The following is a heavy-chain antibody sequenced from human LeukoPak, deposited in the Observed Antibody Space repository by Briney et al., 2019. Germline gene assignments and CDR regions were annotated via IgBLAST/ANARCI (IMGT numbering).Heavy chain of an antibody. V-gene: IGHV3-30*03. D-gene: IGHD4/OR15-4a*01. CDR3: ASGAVSYAFDI. Sequence: GGSLRLSCAASGFTFNNHDMHWVRQAPGKGLEWVAGISYDGRNKYYADSVKGRFTISRDNAKNSLYLQMNSLRDEDTAVYYCASGAVSYAFDIWGQGTMVTVSS. CDR1: GFTFNNHD. J-gene: IGHJ3*02. CDR2: ISYDGRNK.